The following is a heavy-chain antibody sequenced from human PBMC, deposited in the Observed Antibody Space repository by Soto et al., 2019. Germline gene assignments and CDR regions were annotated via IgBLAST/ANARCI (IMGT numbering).Heavy chain of an antibody. V-gene: IGHV1-3*01. CDR3: ARDTGDGTFDF. CDR1: GYTFSSYA. CDR2: INAGYGNT. D-gene: IGHD7-27*01. J-gene: IGHJ4*02. Sequence: QVHLVQSGAEVRKPGASVKVSCKASGYTFSSYAMHWVRQAPGQRLEWMGWINAGYGNTKSSQKFQDRVTLSRATSASTDYMELTSLRSEDTAVYYGARDTGDGTFDFWGQGTLVTVSS.